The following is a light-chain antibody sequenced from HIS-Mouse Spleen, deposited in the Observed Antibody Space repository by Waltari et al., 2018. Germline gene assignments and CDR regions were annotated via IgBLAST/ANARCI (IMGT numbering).Light chain of an antibody. CDR1: SSDVGSYNL. CDR3: CSYAGSSTWV. V-gene: IGLV2-23*01. CDR2: EGS. Sequence: QSALTQPAPVSVSPGQSLTLSCPGTSSDVGSYNLVSRYQQHPGKAPKLMIYEGSKRPSGISNRFSGSKSGNTASLTITGLQAEDEADYYCCSYAGSSTWVFGGGTKLTVL. J-gene: IGLJ3*02.